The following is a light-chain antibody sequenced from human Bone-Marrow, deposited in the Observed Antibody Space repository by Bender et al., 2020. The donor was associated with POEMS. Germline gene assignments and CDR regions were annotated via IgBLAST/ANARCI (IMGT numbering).Light chain of an antibody. V-gene: IGLV1-40*01. CDR1: SSNIGAGYG. CDR2: VNI. J-gene: IGLJ3*02. Sequence: QSVLTQPPSMSGAPGQRVTISCTGSSSNIGAGYGVHWYQQLPGAAPKLLIYVNINRPSGVPDRFSGSKSGTSAFLAITGLQAEDEADYYCQSYDSSLSVSVFGGGTRLTVL. CDR3: QSYDSSLSVSV.